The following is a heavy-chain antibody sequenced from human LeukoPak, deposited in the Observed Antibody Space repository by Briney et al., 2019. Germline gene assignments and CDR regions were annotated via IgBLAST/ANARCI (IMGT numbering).Heavy chain of an antibody. V-gene: IGHV1-69*04. J-gene: IGHJ4*02. CDR2: IIPILGIA. Sequence: SVKVSCKASGGTFSSYAISWVRQAAGQGLEWMGRIIPILGIANYAQKFQGRVTITADKSTSTAYMELSSLRSEDTAVYYCARDRQQLVPHFDYWGQGTLVTVSS. CDR3: ARDRQQLVPHFDY. D-gene: IGHD6-13*01. CDR1: GGTFSSYA.